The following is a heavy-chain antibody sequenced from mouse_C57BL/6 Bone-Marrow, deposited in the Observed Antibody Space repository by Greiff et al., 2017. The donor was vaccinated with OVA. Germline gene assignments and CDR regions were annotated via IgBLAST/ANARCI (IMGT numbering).Heavy chain of an antibody. CDR1: GYTFTSYW. J-gene: IGHJ3*01. CDR2: IDPSDSYT. D-gene: IGHD2-1*01. V-gene: IGHV1-59*01. Sequence: QVQLQQPGAELVRPGTSVKLSCKASGYTFTSYWMHWVKQRPGQGLEWIGVIDPSDSYTNYNQKFKGKATLTVDTSSSTAYMQLSRLTSEDSAVYYCASAGNYFAWFAYWGQGTLVTVSA. CDR3: ASAGNYFAWFAY.